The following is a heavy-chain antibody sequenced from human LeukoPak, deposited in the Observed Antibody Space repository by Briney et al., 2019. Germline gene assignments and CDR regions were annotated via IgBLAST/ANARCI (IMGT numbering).Heavy chain of an antibody. J-gene: IGHJ4*02. D-gene: IGHD3-16*01. CDR1: GFTSSSFA. V-gene: IGHV3-23*01. Sequence: PGGSLRLSCAASGFTSSSFAMSWVRQAPGKGLEWVSSSSGTGGDTYYADSVKGRFTISRDNTKSTLYLQMNYVRADDTAVYYCAKDGGGREGAFDCWGQGTLVTVSS. CDR2: SSGTGGDT. CDR3: AKDGGGREGAFDC.